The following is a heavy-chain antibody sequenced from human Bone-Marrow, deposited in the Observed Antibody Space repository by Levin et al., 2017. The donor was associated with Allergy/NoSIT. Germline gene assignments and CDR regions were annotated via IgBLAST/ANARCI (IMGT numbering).Heavy chain of an antibody. Sequence: GESLKISCTASGFTFGDYAMSWVRQAPGKGLEWVGFIRSKAYGGTTEYAASVKGRFTISRDDSKSIAYLQMNSLKTEDTAVYYCTSEYCSGGSCYQTYYFDYWGQGTLVTVSS. D-gene: IGHD2-15*01. CDR1: GFTFGDYA. CDR3: TSEYCSGGSCYQTYYFDY. J-gene: IGHJ4*02. CDR2: IRSKAYGGTT. V-gene: IGHV3-49*04.